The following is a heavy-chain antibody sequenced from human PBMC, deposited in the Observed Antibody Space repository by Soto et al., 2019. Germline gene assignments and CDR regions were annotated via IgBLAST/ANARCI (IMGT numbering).Heavy chain of an antibody. V-gene: IGHV4-34*01. CDR1: RGSFSGYY. Sequence: LSLTCAVYRGSFSGYYWSWIRQPPGKGLEWIGEINHSGSTNYNPSLQSRVTISVDTSTNQFSLRLSSVTAADTAVYYCARGYFPEVSRSGPQQSYYFDNWGQGTLVTVSS. D-gene: IGHD3-3*01. CDR2: INHSGST. CDR3: ARGYFPEVSRSGPQQSYYFDN. J-gene: IGHJ4*02.